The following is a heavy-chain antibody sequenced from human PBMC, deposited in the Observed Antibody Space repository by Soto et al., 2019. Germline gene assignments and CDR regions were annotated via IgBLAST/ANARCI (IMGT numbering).Heavy chain of an antibody. CDR2: IIPIFGTA. V-gene: IGHV1-69*06. Sequence: QVQLVQSGAEVREPGSSVKVSCKASEGSFSTHGISWVRQAPGQGLEWMGGIIPIFGTAGYPQKFQGRLTITADMSTSTAYRELTGLTSEDTAVYYCARDRFSSHGWFDYWGQGTLVTVSS. J-gene: IGHJ4*02. CDR1: EGSFSTHG. CDR3: ARDRFSSHGWFDY. D-gene: IGHD6-13*01.